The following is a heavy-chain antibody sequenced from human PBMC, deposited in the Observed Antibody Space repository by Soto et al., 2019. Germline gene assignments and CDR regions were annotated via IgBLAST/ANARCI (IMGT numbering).Heavy chain of an antibody. J-gene: IGHJ6*02. CDR2: INHSGST. V-gene: IGHV4-34*01. CDR1: GGSFSGYY. Sequence: SETLSLTCAVYGGSFSGYYWSWIRQPPGKGLEWIGEINHSGSTNYNPSLKSRVIISVDTSKNQFSLQLSSVTAADTAVYYCGRDRLGDYYSCGMDVWGQGTTVTVSS. CDR3: GRDRLGDYYSCGMDV. D-gene: IGHD4-17*01.